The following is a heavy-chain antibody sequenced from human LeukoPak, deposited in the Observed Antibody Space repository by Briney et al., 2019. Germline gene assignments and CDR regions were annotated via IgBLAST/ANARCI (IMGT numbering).Heavy chain of an antibody. CDR2: IYYSGST. D-gene: IGHD4-23*01. CDR3: ARTTTVVIFDY. J-gene: IGHJ4*02. Sequence: SETLSLTCTVSGGSISSGDYYWSWIRQPPGTGLEWIGYIYYSGSTYYNPSLKSRVTISVDTSKNQFSLKLSSVTAADTAVYYCARTTTVVIFDYWGQGTLVTVSS. V-gene: IGHV4-30-4*01. CDR1: GGSISSGDYY.